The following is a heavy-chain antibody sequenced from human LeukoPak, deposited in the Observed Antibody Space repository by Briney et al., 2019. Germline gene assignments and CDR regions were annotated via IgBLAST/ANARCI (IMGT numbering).Heavy chain of an antibody. Sequence: GESLKISCKGSGYSFTSYWIGWVRQMPGKGLEWMGIIYPGDSDTRYSPSFQGQVTISADKSISTAYLQWSSLKASDTAMYYCARCDYGDYVDYYYGMDVWGQGTTVTVSS. J-gene: IGHJ6*02. CDR3: ARCDYGDYVDYYYGMDV. D-gene: IGHD4-17*01. V-gene: IGHV5-51*01. CDR2: IYPGDSDT. CDR1: GYSFTSYW.